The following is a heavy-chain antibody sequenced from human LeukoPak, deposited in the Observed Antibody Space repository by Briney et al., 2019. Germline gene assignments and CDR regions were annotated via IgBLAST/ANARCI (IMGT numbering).Heavy chain of an antibody. CDR1: GGSFSGYY. Sequence: SEALSLTCAVYGGSFSGYYWSWIRQPPGKGLEWIGEINHSGSTNYNPSLKSRVTISVDTSKNQFSLKLSSVTAADTAVYYCARHGLSIAAPGRWFDPWGQGTLVTVSS. D-gene: IGHD6-6*01. J-gene: IGHJ5*02. CDR2: INHSGST. CDR3: ARHGLSIAAPGRWFDP. V-gene: IGHV4-34*01.